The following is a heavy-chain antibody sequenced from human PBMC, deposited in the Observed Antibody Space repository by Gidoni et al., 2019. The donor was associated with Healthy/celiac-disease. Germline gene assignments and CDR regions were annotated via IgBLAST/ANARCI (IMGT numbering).Heavy chain of an antibody. D-gene: IGHD6-13*01. CDR3: ARGYGAAAGTGWFDP. CDR2: INHSGST. CDR1: GGSFSGYY. V-gene: IGHV4-34*01. Sequence: QVQLQQWGAGLLKPSETLSLTCAVYGGSFSGYYWSWIRQPPGKGLEWIGEINHSGSTNYNPSLKSRVTISVDTSKNQFSLKLSSVTAADTAVYYCARGYGAAAGTGWFDPWGQGTLVTVSS. J-gene: IGHJ5*02.